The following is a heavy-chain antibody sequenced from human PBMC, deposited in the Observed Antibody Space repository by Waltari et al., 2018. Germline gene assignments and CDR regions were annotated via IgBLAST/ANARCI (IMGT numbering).Heavy chain of an antibody. CDR3: ARGGDGQRGAFDI. CDR1: GGSISSHY. V-gene: IGHV4-59*11. D-gene: IGHD6-25*01. CDR2: IYYSVST. J-gene: IGHJ3*02. Sequence: QVQLQESGPGLVKPSETLSLTCTVSGGSISSHYWSWIRQPPGKGLEWSVYIYYSVSTNYNPSLKSRVTISVDTSKNQFSLKLSSVTAADTVVYYCARGGDGQRGAFDIWGQGTMVTVSS.